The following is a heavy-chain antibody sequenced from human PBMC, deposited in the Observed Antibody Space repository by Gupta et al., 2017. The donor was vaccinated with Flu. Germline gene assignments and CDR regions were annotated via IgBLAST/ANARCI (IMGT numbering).Heavy chain of an antibody. CDR2: ISGSGGST. J-gene: IGHJ4*02. CDR3: AKGTCSSTSCYPYYFDY. Sequence: GKGLEWVSAISGSGGSTYYAYSVKGRFTISRDNSKNTLYLQMNSLRAEDTAVYYCAKGTCSSTSCYPYYFDYWGQGTLVTVSS. D-gene: IGHD2-2*01. V-gene: IGHV3-23*01.